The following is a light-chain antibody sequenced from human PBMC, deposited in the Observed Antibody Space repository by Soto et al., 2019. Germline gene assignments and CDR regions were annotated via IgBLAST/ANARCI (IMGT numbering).Light chain of an antibody. CDR3: CSYGGSYV. Sequence: QSALTQPASVSGSPGQSITISCTGTSSDVGSYNLVSWYQQHPGKAPQVMIYEVSKRPSGVSNRFSGSKSGNTASLTISGLQAEDEADYYCCSYGGSYVFGTGTKLTVL. CDR2: EVS. V-gene: IGLV2-23*02. J-gene: IGLJ1*01. CDR1: SSDVGSYNL.